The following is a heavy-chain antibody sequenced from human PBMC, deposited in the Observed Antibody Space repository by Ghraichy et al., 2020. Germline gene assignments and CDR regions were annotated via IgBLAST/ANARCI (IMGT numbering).Heavy chain of an antibody. D-gene: IGHD4-11*01. CDR3: ARVAYTPTDFYYGMDV. CDR2: IGSLGATI. J-gene: IGHJ6*02. Sequence: GSLRLSCEVSGFTFRDYYMTWIRQTPGKGLEWVAYIGSLGATIYYSDSVKGRFTISRDNANNFLFLQMTNLRVEDSAVYYCARVAYTPTDFYYGMDVWGQGTTVTVSS. V-gene: IGHV3-11*01. CDR1: GFTFRDYY.